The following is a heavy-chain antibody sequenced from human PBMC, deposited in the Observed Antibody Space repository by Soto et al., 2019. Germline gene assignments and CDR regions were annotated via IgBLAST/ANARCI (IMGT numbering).Heavy chain of an antibody. Sequence: ASVKGSCKASGSTFTSYARRWVRQAPGQRLEWMGWINAGNGNTKYSQKFQFRVTITRATSASTAYMELSSLRSEDTAVYYCARAYSSSWYDYWGQGPLVTVS. V-gene: IGHV1-3*01. J-gene: IGHJ4*02. CDR3: ARAYSSSWYDY. D-gene: IGHD6-13*01. CDR1: GSTFTSYA. CDR2: INAGNGNT.